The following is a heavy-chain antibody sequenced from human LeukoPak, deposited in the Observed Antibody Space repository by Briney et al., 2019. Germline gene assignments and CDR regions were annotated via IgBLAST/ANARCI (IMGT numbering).Heavy chain of an antibody. CDR2: IYSSGST. J-gene: IGHJ4*02. V-gene: IGHV3-66*01. D-gene: IGHD6-19*01. CDR3: ARERNLEIAVAGTVFDY. Sequence: PGGSLRLSFAASGFTISSNYMGWVRQAPGKGLEWVSVIYSSGSTYYADSVKGRFTISRDNSKNTLYLQMNSLRAEDTAVYYCARERNLEIAVAGTVFDYWGQGTLVTVSS. CDR1: GFTISSNY.